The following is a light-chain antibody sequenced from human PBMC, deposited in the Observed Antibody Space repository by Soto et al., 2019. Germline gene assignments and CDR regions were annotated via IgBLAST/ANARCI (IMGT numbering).Light chain of an antibody. CDR3: SSYRSSRTVI. V-gene: IGLV2-14*01. CDR1: SSDVGGYNF. J-gene: IGLJ2*01. CDR2: EVT. Sequence: QSALTQPASVSGSPGQSITISCTGTSSDVGGYNFVSWYQHHPGKAPKLMFYEVTNRPSGVSNRFSGSKSGNTASLSISGLQAEDEADYFCSSYRSSRTVIFGGGTQLTVL.